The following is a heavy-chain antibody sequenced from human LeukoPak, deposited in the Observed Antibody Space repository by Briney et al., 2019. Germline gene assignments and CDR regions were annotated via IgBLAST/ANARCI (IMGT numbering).Heavy chain of an antibody. D-gene: IGHD6-19*01. CDR2: IPASGGST. Sequence: PGGSLRLSCAASGFTFSSYAMSWVRQAPGQGLEWVSSIPASGGSTYYADSVKGRFSISRDNSKNSLYLQMNSLRAEDTAVYYCAKESSGGWYFDYWGQGTLVTVSS. CDR1: GFTFSSYA. V-gene: IGHV3-23*01. J-gene: IGHJ4*02. CDR3: AKESSGGWYFDY.